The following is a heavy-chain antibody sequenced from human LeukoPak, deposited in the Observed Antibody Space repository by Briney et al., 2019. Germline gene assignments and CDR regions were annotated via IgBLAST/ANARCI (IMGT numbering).Heavy chain of an antibody. D-gene: IGHD1-26*01. CDR3: AMSGSYFYFDY. CDR1: GFTFSSYS. V-gene: IGHV3-21*01. Sequence: GGSLRLSCAASGFTFSSYSMNWVRQAPGKGLEWVSSISSSSTYIFYAHSVKGRFTISRDNAKNSLYLQMNSLRAEDTAVYYCAMSGSYFYFDYWGQGTLVTVSS. CDR2: ISSSSTYI. J-gene: IGHJ4*02.